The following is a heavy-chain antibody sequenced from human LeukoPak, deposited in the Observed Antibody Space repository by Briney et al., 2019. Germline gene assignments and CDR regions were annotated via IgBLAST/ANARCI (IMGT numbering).Heavy chain of an antibody. CDR2: IYYSGST. CDR1: GGSISSYY. D-gene: IGHD3-22*01. V-gene: IGHV4-59*01. J-gene: IGHJ4*02. Sequence: PSETLSLTCTVSGGSISSYYWSWIRQPPGKGLEWIGYIYYSGSTNYNPSLKSRVTISVDTSKNQLSLKLSSVTAADTAVYYCARGIEYYDSSGYYFVFFDYWGQGTLVTVSS. CDR3: ARGIEYYDSSGYYFVFFDY.